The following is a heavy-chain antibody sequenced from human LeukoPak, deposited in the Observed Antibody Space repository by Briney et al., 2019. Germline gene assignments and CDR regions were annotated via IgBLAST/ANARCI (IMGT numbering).Heavy chain of an antibody. Sequence: GGSLGLSCAASGFTFSSYNMNWVRQPPGKGLEWVSYISSSPTTTYYADSVKGRFTISRDNAKNSLYLQMNSLRDEDTAVYYCARRGAYGSGTYYNAFDIWGQGTVVTVSS. J-gene: IGHJ3*02. CDR3: ARRGAYGSGTYYNAFDI. CDR1: GFTFSSYN. V-gene: IGHV3-48*02. CDR2: ISSSPTTT. D-gene: IGHD3-10*01.